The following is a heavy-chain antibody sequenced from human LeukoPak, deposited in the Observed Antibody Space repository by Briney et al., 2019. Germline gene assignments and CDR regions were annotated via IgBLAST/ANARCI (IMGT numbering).Heavy chain of an antibody. Sequence: PGRSLRLSCAASGFTFDDYAMHWVRQAPGKGLEWVSGISWNSGSIGYADSVKGRFTISRDNAKNSLYLQMNSLRAEDTALYYCAKEAGSGWLDYWGQGTLVTVSS. CDR1: GFTFDDYA. CDR2: ISWNSGSI. V-gene: IGHV3-9*01. J-gene: IGHJ4*02. D-gene: IGHD6-19*01. CDR3: AKEAGSGWLDY.